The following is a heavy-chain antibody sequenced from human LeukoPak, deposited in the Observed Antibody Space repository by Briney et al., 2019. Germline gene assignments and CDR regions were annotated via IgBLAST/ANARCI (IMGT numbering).Heavy chain of an antibody. Sequence: PSETLSLTCAVSGGSISSSNWWSWVRQPPGKGLEWIGEIYHSGSTNYNPSLKSRVTISVDKSKNQFSLKLSSVTAADTAVYYCARARMVRGVIFLKRHNWFDPWGQGTLVTVSS. D-gene: IGHD3-10*01. CDR2: IYHSGST. CDR1: GGSISSSNW. J-gene: IGHJ5*02. V-gene: IGHV4-4*02. CDR3: ARARMVRGVIFLKRHNWFDP.